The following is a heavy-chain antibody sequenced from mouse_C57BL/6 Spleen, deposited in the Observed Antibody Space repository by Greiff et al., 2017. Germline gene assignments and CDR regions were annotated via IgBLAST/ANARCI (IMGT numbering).Heavy chain of an antibody. CDR2: INPSNGGT. D-gene: IGHD1-1*01. CDR1: GYTFTSYW. J-gene: IGHJ3*01. Sequence: QVQLQQPGTELVKPGASVKLSCKASGYTFTSYWMHWVKQRPGQGLEWIGYINPSNGGTNYNEKFKSKATLTVDKSSSTAYMQLSSLTSEDSAVYYGARGITTVVATRRGFAYWGQGTLVTVSA. V-gene: IGHV1-53*01. CDR3: ARGITTVVATRRGFAY.